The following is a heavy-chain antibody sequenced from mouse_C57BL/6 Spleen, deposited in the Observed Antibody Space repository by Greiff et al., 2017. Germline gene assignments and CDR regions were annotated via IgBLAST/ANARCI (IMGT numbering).Heavy chain of an antibody. J-gene: IGHJ3*01. V-gene: IGHV1-5*01. CDR2: IYPGNSDT. Sequence: VQLQQSGTVLARPGASVKMSCKTSGYTFTSYWMHWVKQRPGQGLEWIGAIYPGNSDTSYNQKFKGKAKLTAVTSASTAYMELSSLTNEDSAVYYSTRSHYYGSSPRFAYWGQGTLVTVSA. D-gene: IGHD1-1*01. CDR3: TRSHYYGSSPRFAY. CDR1: GYTFTSYW.